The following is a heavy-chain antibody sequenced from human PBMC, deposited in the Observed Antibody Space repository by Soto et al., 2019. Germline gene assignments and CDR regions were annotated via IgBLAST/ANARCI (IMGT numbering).Heavy chain of an antibody. CDR2: IYHSGST. CDR3: ARESIAAAGNFDY. Sequence: SETLSLTCAVSGGSISSSNWWSWVRQPPGKGLEWIGEIYHSGSTNYNPSLKSRVTISVDKSKNQFSLKLSSVTAADTAAYYCARESIAAAGNFDYWGQGTLVTV. J-gene: IGHJ4*02. V-gene: IGHV4-4*02. CDR1: GGSISSSNW. D-gene: IGHD6-13*01.